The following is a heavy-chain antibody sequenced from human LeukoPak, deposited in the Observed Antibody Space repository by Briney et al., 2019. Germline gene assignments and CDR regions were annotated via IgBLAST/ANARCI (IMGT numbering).Heavy chain of an antibody. V-gene: IGHV4-34*01. CDR1: GASFNTYY. CDR2: VKHDGDT. CDR3: ARGPVALPNDRLSLFFDF. Sequence: PSETLSLTCAVYGASFNTYYWTWIRQSPDKGLEWIGEVKHDGDTNVNPSRRSRVVMSVDASKNQFSLKMTSVTAADTAIYFCARGPVALPNDRLSLFFDFWGQGTLVTVSS. J-gene: IGHJ5*01. D-gene: IGHD2-8*01.